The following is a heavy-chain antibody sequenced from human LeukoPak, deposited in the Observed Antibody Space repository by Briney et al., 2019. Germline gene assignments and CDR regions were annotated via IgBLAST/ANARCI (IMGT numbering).Heavy chain of an antibody. J-gene: IGHJ4*02. V-gene: IGHV3-64*01. CDR2: ISSNGGST. CDR1: GFTFSRYA. D-gene: IGHD3-10*01. CDR3: ARGGYNYYGSGSYYRASDY. Sequence: GGSLRLSCAASGFTFSRYAMHWVRQAPGKGLEYVSAISSNGGSTYYANSVKGRFTISRDNSKNTLYLQMGSLRAEDMAVYYCARGGYNYYGSGSYYRASDYWGQGTLVTVSS.